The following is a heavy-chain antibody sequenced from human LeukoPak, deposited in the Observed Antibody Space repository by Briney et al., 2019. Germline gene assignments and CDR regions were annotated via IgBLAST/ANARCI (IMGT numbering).Heavy chain of an antibody. V-gene: IGHV3-30-3*01. CDR3: ARDFEYSSSQTYYYYYMDV. CDR1: GFTFSSYA. CDR2: ISYDGSNK. J-gene: IGHJ6*03. Sequence: GGSLRLSCAASGFTFSSYAMHWVRQAPGKGLEWVAVISYDGSNKYYADSVKGRFTISRDNSKNTLYLQMNSLRAEDTAVYYCARDFEYSSSQTYYYYYMDVWGKGTTVTVSS. D-gene: IGHD6-6*01.